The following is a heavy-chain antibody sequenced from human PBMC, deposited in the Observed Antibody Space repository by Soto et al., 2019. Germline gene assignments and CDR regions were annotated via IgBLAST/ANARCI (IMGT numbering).Heavy chain of an antibody. V-gene: IGHV3-33*01. D-gene: IGHD1-1*01. CDR3: ARDRDNGLDY. CDR2: IWYDGSNK. Sequence: QVQLVESGGGVVQPGRSLRLSCAASGFTFSRYGMHWVRQAPGKGLEWVAVIWYDGSNKNYVDSVKGRFTICRDNSKNTLYLQMTSLRAEDTAVYYCARDRDNGLDYWCQGTLVTVSS. CDR1: GFTFSRYG. J-gene: IGHJ4*02.